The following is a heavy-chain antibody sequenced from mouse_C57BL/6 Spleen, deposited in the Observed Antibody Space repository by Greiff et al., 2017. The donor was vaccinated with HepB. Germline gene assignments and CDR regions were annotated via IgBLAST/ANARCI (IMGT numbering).Heavy chain of an antibody. D-gene: IGHD6-1*01. J-gene: IGHJ2*01. Sequence: VQLQQSGPGLVKPSQSLSLTCSVTGYSITSGYYWNWIRQFPGNKLEWMGYISYDGSNNYNPSLKNRISITRDTSKNQFFLKLNSVTTEDTATYYCARSRGPLFDYWGQGTTLTVSS. V-gene: IGHV3-6*01. CDR1: GYSITSGYY. CDR2: ISYDGSN. CDR3: ARSRGPLFDY.